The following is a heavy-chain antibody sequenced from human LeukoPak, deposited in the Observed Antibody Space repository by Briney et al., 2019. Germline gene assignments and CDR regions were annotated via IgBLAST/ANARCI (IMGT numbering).Heavy chain of an antibody. CDR3: ARAMLGYCSGGSCYSGGFDY. CDR1: GGSFSGYY. V-gene: IGHV4-34*01. D-gene: IGHD2-15*01. J-gene: IGHJ4*02. CDR2: INHSGST. Sequence: SETLSLTCAVYGGSFSGYYWSWIRQPPGKGLEWIGEINHSGSTNYNPSLKSRVTISLDTSKNQFSLKLSSVAAADTAVYHCARAMLGYCSGGSCYSGGFDYWGQGTLVTVSS.